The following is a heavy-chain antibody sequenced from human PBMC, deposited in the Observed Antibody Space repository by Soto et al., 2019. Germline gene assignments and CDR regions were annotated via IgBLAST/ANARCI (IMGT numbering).Heavy chain of an antibody. CDR2: IMPVFGTV. CDR3: ARVSVPGIYGEDV. V-gene: IGHV1-69*06. D-gene: IGHD2-2*01. Sequence: QVQLVQSGAEVKKPGSSVKVSCKASGGTFGNYAVSWVRQAPGQGLEWMGKIMPVFGTVNYAQKFQGRVTITVDKFTNTAYMALSSLRSGDTAVYSCARVSVPGIYGEDVLGQGTTVSVSS. CDR1: GGTFGNYA. J-gene: IGHJ6*02.